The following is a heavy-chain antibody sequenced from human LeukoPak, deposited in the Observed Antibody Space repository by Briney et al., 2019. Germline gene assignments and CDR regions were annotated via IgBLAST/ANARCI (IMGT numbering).Heavy chain of an antibody. J-gene: IGHJ5*02. CDR3: ARDGDYGDYRRFDP. CDR1: GGTFSSYA. D-gene: IGHD4-17*01. CDR2: IIPILGIA. V-gene: IGHV1-69*04. Sequence: GASVKVSSRASGGTFSSYAISWVGQPPGQGLEWWGRIIPILGIANYAQKFQGRVTITADKSTSTAYMELSSLRSEDTAVYYCARDGDYGDYRRFDPWGQGTLVTVSS.